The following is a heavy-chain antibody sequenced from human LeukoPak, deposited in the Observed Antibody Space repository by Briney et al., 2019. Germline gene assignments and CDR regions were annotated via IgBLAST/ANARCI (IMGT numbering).Heavy chain of an antibody. CDR2: IRSSDTTI. J-gene: IGHJ3*01. V-gene: IGHV3-48*02. CDR1: GFTFSSYS. Sequence: GESLRLSCAASGFTFSSYSMNWVRQAPGKGLEWVSYIRSSDTTIYYADSVKGRFTISTDNAKNSLYLQMNSLRDEDTAVYYWARVTHWAFNFWGKGTMVTVSS. CDR3: ARVTHWAFNF.